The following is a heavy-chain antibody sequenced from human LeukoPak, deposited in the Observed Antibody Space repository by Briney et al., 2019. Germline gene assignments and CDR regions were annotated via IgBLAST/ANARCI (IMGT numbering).Heavy chain of an antibody. CDR2: ISDIGSI. CDR1: GGSISSYY. Sequence: SETLSLTCTVSGGSISSYYWSWIRQPPGKGLEWIAYISDIGSINYNPSLKSRVTISLDTSKNQFSLKLSSETAADTAVYYCAGHHPRNTVDFWGQGTLVTVSS. V-gene: IGHV4-59*08. CDR3: AGHHPRNTVDF. J-gene: IGHJ4*02. D-gene: IGHD2-8*02.